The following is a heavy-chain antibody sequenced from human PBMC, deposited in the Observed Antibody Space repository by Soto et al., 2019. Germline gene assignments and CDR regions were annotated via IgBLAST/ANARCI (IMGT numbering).Heavy chain of an antibody. CDR1: GFTFSSYS. CDR3: ANGRYYYDSSGYFAY. D-gene: IGHD3-22*01. V-gene: IGHV3-48*01. J-gene: IGHJ4*02. Sequence: GALRLSCAASGFTFSSYSMNWVRQAPGKGLGWVSYISSSSRTIYCADSVKGRFTISRDNSKNTLYLQMNSLRAEDTAVYYCANGRYYYDSSGYFAYWGQGTLVTVSS. CDR2: ISSSSRTI.